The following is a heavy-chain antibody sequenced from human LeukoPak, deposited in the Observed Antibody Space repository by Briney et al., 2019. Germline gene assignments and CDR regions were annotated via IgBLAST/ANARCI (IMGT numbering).Heavy chain of an antibody. CDR2: IYYSGST. J-gene: IGHJ4*02. CDR3: ARAARKFSGVVPAAMDYFDY. Sequence: SETLSLTCTVSGGSISSSSYYWCWIRQPPWKGLEWIGRIYYSGSTYYNPSIKIRVTISVDTSKNQFSLTLSSVTAADTAVYYCARAARKFSGVVPAAMDYFDYWGQGTLVTVSS. D-gene: IGHD2-2*01. V-gene: IGHV4-39*01. CDR1: GGSISSSSYY.